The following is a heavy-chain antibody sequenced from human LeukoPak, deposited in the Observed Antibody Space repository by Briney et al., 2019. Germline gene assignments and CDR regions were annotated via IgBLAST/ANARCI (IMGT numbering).Heavy chain of an antibody. V-gene: IGHV1-46*01. CDR2: INPSGGST. Sequence: GASVKVSCKASGYTFTSYYIHWVRQAPGQGLEWMGLINPSGGSTSYAQKFQGRVTMTRDMSTSTVYMELSSLRSEDTAVYYCARGYSSGWPTFGYWGQGTLVTVSS. D-gene: IGHD6-19*01. J-gene: IGHJ4*02. CDR1: GYTFTSYY. CDR3: ARGYSSGWPTFGY.